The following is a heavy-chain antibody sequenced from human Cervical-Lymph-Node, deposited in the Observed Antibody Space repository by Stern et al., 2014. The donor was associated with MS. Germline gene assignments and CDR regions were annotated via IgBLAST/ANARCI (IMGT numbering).Heavy chain of an antibody. V-gene: IGHV4-38-2*02. CDR1: SYSISSGYY. J-gene: IGHJ5*02. CDR3: AREEQQLVHGNWFDP. Sequence: QLQLQESGPGLVKPSATLSLTCTVSSYSISSGYYWGWIRQPPGKGLEWIGTIYHSGSTYYNPSLKRRVTISVDTSKHQFYLRLISVTAADTAMYYCAREEQQLVHGNWFDPWGQGTLVTVSS. D-gene: IGHD6-13*01. CDR2: IYHSGST.